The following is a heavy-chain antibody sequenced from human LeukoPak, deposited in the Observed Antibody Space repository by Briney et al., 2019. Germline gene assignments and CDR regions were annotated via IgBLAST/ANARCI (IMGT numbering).Heavy chain of an antibody. J-gene: IGHJ4*02. D-gene: IGHD1-7*01. V-gene: IGHV4-39*01. CDR1: GGSISSSSYY. Sequence: SETLSLTCTVSGGSISSSSYYWGWIRQPPGKGLEWIGGIYYSGSTYYNPSLKSRVSISADTPKNQFSLKLSSVTAADTAVYYCARTLVRGADGTGYWGQGTLVTVSS. CDR2: IYYSGST. CDR3: ARTLVRGADGTGY.